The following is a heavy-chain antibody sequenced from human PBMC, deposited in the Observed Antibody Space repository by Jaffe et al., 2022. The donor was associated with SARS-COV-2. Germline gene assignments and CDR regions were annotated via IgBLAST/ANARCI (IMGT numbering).Heavy chain of an antibody. J-gene: IGHJ3*02. V-gene: IGHV3-23*01. CDR2: ISGSGGST. Sequence: EVQLLESGGGLVQPGGSLRLSCAASGFTFSSYAMSWVRQAPGKGLEWVSAISGSGGSTYYADSVKGRFTISRDNSKNTLYLQMNSLRAEDTAVYYCAKDKKRITMIVVVNNSESDAFDIWGQGTMVTVSS. D-gene: IGHD3-22*01. CDR1: GFTFSSYA. CDR3: AKDKKRITMIVVVNNSESDAFDI.